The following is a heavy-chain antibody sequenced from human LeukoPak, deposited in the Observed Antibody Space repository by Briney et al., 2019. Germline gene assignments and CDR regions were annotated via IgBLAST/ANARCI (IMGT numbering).Heavy chain of an antibody. CDR1: GFTFSSYG. CDR2: ISGSGGST. D-gene: IGHD1-26*01. CDR3: AKGSGSLEFDY. J-gene: IGHJ4*02. Sequence: GGSLRLSCAASGFTFSSYGMSCVRQAPGKGLEWVSAISGSGGSTSYAACVKGRFNFSRDRSKYPLNLQMNRLRTEDSIAVYCAKGSGSLEFDYWGQGTLVTVSS. V-gene: IGHV3-23*01.